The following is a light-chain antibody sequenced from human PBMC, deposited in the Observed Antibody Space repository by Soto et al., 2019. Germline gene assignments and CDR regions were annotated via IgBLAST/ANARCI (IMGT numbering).Light chain of an antibody. Sequence: DIQMTQSPSSLSSSVGDRVTITCRSSQSISNYLNWYQQKPGKAPKLLIYAASGLQGGVPSRFSGRGSWTDLTLTISNLKPEDFATYCCQQTYSTPWTFGQGTKVEIK. CDR3: QQTYSTPWT. CDR1: QSISNY. V-gene: IGKV1-39*01. CDR2: AAS. J-gene: IGKJ1*01.